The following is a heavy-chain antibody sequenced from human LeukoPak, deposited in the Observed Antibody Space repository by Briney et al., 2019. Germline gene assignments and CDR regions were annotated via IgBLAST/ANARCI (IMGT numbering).Heavy chain of an antibody. CDR1: GFSLSNARMG. D-gene: IGHD6-19*01. CDR2: IAGSTIYT. CDR3: AKQDIRSSGWND. V-gene: IGHV2-26*01. J-gene: IGHJ4*02. Sequence: SGPTLVNPTETLTLTCTVSGFSLSNARMGVSWIRQPPGKALEWLSYIAGSTIYTNYADSVKGRFTISRDNSKNTLYLQMNSLRAEDTAIYYCAKQDIRSSGWNDWGQGTLVTVSS.